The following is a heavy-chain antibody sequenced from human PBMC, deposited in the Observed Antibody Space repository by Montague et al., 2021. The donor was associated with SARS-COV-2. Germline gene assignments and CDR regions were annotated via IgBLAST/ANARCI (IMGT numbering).Heavy chain of an antibody. J-gene: IGHJ4*02. Sequence: SLRLSCAVSGFSISNYYMNWVRQAPGKGLEWVANIKQDGSELYYVDSVKGRFTMSRDTAQNSLFLQMNSLRADDTAVYFCASSGTWYDLDYWGQGTLVTVSS. CDR2: IKQDGSEL. CDR1: GFSISNYY. V-gene: IGHV3-7*01. CDR3: ASSGTWYDLDY. D-gene: IGHD2-15*01.